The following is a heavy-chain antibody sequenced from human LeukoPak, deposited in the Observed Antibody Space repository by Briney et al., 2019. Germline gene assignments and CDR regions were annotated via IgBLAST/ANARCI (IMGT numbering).Heavy chain of an antibody. CDR2: IIPIFGTA. CDR1: GGTFSSYA. V-gene: IGHV1-69*05. J-gene: IGHJ4*02. Sequence: GASVKVSCKASGGTFSSYAISRVRQAPGQGLEWMGRIIPIFGTANYAQKFQGRVTITTDESTSTAYMELSSLRSEDTAVYYCARDRGGYYDFWSGYLSFDYWGQGTLVTVSS. D-gene: IGHD3-3*01. CDR3: ARDRGGYYDFWSGYLSFDY.